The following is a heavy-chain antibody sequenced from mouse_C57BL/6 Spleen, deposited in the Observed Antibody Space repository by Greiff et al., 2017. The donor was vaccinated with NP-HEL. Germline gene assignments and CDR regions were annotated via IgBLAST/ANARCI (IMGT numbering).Heavy chain of an antibody. Sequence: QVQLQQSGPELVKPGASVKISCKASGYAFSSSWMNWVKQRPGKGLEWIGRIYPGDGDTNYNGKFKGKATLTADKSSSTAYMQLSSLTSEDSAVYFCARFYGNYGYWGQGTTLTVSS. CDR3: ARFYGNYGY. CDR1: GYAFSSSW. CDR2: IYPGDGDT. V-gene: IGHV1-82*01. D-gene: IGHD2-1*01. J-gene: IGHJ2*01.